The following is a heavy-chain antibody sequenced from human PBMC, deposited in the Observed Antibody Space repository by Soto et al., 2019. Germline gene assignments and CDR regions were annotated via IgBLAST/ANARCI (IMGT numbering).Heavy chain of an antibody. Sequence: QVQLQESGPGLVKPSQTLSLTCTVSGGSISSGDYYWSWIRQPPGKGLEWIGYIYYSGSTYYNPSLKRRVTISVDTSKNQFSLKLSSVTAADTAVYYCAAWGYCSSTSCYTGFDYWAQGTLVTVSS. CDR3: AAWGYCSSTSCYTGFDY. D-gene: IGHD2-2*02. CDR2: IYYSGST. V-gene: IGHV4-30-4*01. J-gene: IGHJ4*02. CDR1: GGSISSGDYY.